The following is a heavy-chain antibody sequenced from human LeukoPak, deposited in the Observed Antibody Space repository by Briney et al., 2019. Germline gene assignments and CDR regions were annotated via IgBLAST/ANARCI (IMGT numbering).Heavy chain of an antibody. J-gene: IGHJ5*02. CDR3: ARAGKIWSGYYTPTPNWFDP. V-gene: IGHV1-69*05. Sequence: PVKVSCKASGGTFSSYAISWVRQAPGQGLEWMGGIIPIFGTANYAQKFQGRVTITTDESTSTAYMELSSLRSEDTAVYYCARAGKIWSGYYTPTPNWFDPWGQGTLVTVSS. D-gene: IGHD3-3*01. CDR2: IIPIFGTA. CDR1: GGTFSSYA.